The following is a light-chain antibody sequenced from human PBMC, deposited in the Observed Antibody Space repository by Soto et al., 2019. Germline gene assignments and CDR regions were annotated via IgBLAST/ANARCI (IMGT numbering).Light chain of an antibody. V-gene: IGKV3-15*01. Sequence: EIVMTQSPVTLSVSPGERATLSCRASQSVSGKLAWYQQKPGQAPRLLIYDASTRATGVPARFSGSGSGTDFTLTISSLQSEDFAVYYCQQYSNWRTFGQGTKVDIK. J-gene: IGKJ1*01. CDR1: QSVSGK. CDR3: QQYSNWRT. CDR2: DAS.